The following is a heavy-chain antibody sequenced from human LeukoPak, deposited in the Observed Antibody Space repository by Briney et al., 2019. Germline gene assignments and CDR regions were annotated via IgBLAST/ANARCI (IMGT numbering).Heavy chain of an antibody. D-gene: IGHD3-22*01. Sequence: SVKVSCKASGGTFSSYAISWVRQAPGQGLEWMGGIIPIFGTANYAQKFQGRVTITTDESTSTAYMELSSLRSEDTAVYYCARVATYYYDSSGSNDAFDIWGQGTLVTVSS. CDR1: GGTFSSYA. CDR2: IIPIFGTA. CDR3: ARVATYYYDSSGSNDAFDI. J-gene: IGHJ3*02. V-gene: IGHV1-69*05.